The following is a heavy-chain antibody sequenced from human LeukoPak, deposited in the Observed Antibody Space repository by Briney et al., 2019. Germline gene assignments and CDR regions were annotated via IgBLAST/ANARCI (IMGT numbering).Heavy chain of an antibody. CDR2: ISSSSSTI. D-gene: IGHD3-3*01. CDR1: GFIFSSYA. CDR3: ARVVSTIFGVVIDYFDY. J-gene: IGHJ4*02. V-gene: IGHV3-48*02. Sequence: GGSLRLSCAASGFIFSSYAMSWVRQAPGKGLEWVSYISSSSSTIYYADSVKGRFTISRDNAKNSLYLQMNSLRDEDTAVYYCARVVSTIFGVVIDYFDYWGQGTLVTVSS.